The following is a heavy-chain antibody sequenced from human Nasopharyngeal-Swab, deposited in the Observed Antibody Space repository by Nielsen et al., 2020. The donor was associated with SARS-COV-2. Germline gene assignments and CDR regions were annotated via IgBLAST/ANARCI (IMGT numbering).Heavy chain of an antibody. J-gene: IGHJ4*02. CDR2: ISSSSSTI. D-gene: IGHD3-3*01. Sequence: GESLKISCAASGFTFSSYSMNWVRQAPGKGLEWVSYISSSSSTIYYADSVKGRFIISRDNAKNSLYLQMNSLRAEDTAVYYCARDTTYDFWSGYSKSFDYWGQGTLVTVSS. CDR1: GFTFSSYS. CDR3: ARDTTYDFWSGYSKSFDY. V-gene: IGHV3-48*01.